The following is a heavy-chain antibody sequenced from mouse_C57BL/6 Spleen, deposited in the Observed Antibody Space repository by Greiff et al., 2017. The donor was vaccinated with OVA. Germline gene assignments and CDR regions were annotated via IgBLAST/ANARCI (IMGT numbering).Heavy chain of an antibody. CDR1: GYTFTSYW. J-gene: IGHJ4*01. CDR3: ARYDYSNLGAMDY. D-gene: IGHD2-5*01. V-gene: IGHV1-55*01. CDR2: IYPGSGST. Sequence: VQLQQPGAELVKPGASVKMSCKASGYTFTSYWITWVKQRPGQGLEWIGDIYPGSGSTNYNEKFKSKATLTVDTSSSTAYMQLSSLTSEDSAVYYCARYDYSNLGAMDYWGQGTSVTVSS.